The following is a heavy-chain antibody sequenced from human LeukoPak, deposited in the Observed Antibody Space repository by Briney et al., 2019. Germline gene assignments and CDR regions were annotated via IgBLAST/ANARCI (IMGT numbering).Heavy chain of an antibody. CDR1: GASFSGYY. CDR3: ARGLWPYLLDV. V-gene: IGHV4-34*01. D-gene: IGHD2-21*01. Sequence: PSETLSLTCAVYGASFSGYYWSWIRQPPGKGLEWIGEINQSGSTNYNPSLKSRVTISVDTSKNQFSLKLSSVTAADTAVYYCARGLWPYLLDVWGKGTTVTVSS. CDR2: INQSGST. J-gene: IGHJ6*04.